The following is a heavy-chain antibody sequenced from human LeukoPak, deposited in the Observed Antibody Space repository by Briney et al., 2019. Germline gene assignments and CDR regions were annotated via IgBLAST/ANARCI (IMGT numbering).Heavy chain of an antibody. V-gene: IGHV4-39*07. J-gene: IGHJ4*02. CDR3: AREAPSYYDSSGYPRYYFDY. Sequence: PSETLSLTCTVSGRSISSSSYYWGWIRQPPGKGLEWIGSIYYSGSTNYNPSLKSRVTISVDTSKNQFSLKLSSVTAADTAVYYCAREAPSYYDSSGYPRYYFDYWGQGTLVTVSS. CDR1: GRSISSSSYY. CDR2: IYYSGST. D-gene: IGHD3-22*01.